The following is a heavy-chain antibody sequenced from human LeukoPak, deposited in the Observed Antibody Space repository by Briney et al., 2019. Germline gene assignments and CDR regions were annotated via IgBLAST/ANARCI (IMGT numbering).Heavy chain of an antibody. Sequence: GGSLRLSCAASGFTFSNYGMSWVRQAPGKGLEWVANIKQDGSEKYYVDSVKGRFTISRDNAKNSLYLQMNSLRAEDTAVYYCARLREIPVFGVVTKSTSYFDYWGQGTLVTVSS. V-gene: IGHV3-7*01. J-gene: IGHJ4*02. CDR2: IKQDGSEK. D-gene: IGHD3-3*01. CDR1: GFTFSNYG. CDR3: ARLREIPVFGVVTKSTSYFDY.